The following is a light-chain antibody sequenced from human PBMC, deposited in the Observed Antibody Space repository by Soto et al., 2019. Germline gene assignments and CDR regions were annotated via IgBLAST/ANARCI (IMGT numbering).Light chain of an antibody. V-gene: IGKV1-39*01. J-gene: IGKJ3*01. CDR3: QQSYSTPFT. CDR2: AAS. Sequence: DIQSTQSPSSLSASLGDRVTITCRTSQSIRSSLNWYQQKPGKAPNLLIYAASRLQSGVPSRFSGSGSGTDFTLTISSLQPADFATYYCQQSYSTPFTFGPGTKVDIK. CDR1: QSIRSS.